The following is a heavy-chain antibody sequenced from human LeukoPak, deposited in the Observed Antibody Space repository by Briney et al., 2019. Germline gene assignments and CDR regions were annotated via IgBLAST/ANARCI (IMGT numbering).Heavy chain of an antibody. CDR1: GYTFTGYY. J-gene: IGHJ4*02. CDR3: ARDSGYSGYDLGFDY. V-gene: IGHV1-46*01. D-gene: IGHD5-12*01. Sequence: ASVTVSFKSSGYTFTGYYMHWVRQAPGQGLEWMGVINPSGTGTSYAQKFQGRITMSRDTSTSTVYMELSSLRSEDTAVYYCARDSGYSGYDLGFDYWGQGTLVTVSS. CDR2: INPSGTGT.